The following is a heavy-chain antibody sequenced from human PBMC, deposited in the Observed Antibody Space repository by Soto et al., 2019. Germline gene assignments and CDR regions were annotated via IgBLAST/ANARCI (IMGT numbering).Heavy chain of an antibody. CDR1: GASIITDGYS. Sequence: QLQLQESGSGLVKPSHTLTLTCTVSGASIITDGYSWTWIRQPPAKGLEWIGYIYHSGNTYYNPSLKSRVTISISMFNDQFSLSLGSVTAADTAVYYCGRAYYDASGCPYWLDPWGQATLVTVSS. J-gene: IGHJ5*02. CDR3: GRAYYDASGCPYWLDP. V-gene: IGHV4-30-2*01. D-gene: IGHD3-22*01. CDR2: IYHSGNT.